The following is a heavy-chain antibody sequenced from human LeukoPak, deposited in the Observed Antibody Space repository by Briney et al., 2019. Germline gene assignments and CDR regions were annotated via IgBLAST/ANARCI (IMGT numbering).Heavy chain of an antibody. CDR2: IYYSGST. Sequence: SETLSLTCTVSGGSISSGDYYWSWIRQPPGKGLEWIGYIYYSGSTYYNPSLKSRVTISVDTSKNQFSLKLSSVTAADTAVYYCARGGQYYYFGMAVWGQGTTVTVSS. CDR1: GGSISSGDYY. V-gene: IGHV4-30-4*02. CDR3: ARGGQYYYFGMAV. J-gene: IGHJ6*02.